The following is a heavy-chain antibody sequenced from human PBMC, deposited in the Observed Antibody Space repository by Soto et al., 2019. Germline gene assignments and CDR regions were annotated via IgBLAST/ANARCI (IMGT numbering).Heavy chain of an antibody. CDR2: ISYDGNNK. Sequence: VGSLRLSCAASGFSLSNNGMHWVRQARGKGLEWVAVISYDGNNKYYADSVKGRFTISRDNSKNTVYLEMNNLRAEDTAMYYCAKGGSGNYLTYYYYYGMDVWGQGTTVTVSS. J-gene: IGHJ6*02. V-gene: IGHV3-30*18. CDR3: AKGGSGNYLTYYYYYGMDV. CDR1: GFSLSNNG. D-gene: IGHD3-22*01.